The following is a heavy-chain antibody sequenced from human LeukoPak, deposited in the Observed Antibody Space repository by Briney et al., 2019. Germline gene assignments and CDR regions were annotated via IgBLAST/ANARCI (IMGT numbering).Heavy chain of an antibody. Sequence: ESGPTLVNPTAPLTLTCTVSGFSLSTARMGVSWIRQPPGKALEWLAHIFSNDEKSYSTSLKSRLTISKDTSKSQVVLTMTNMDPVDTATYYCARIVRDYDFWSGYFEMGDYWGQGTLVTVSS. D-gene: IGHD3-3*01. CDR2: IFSNDEK. CDR1: GFSLSTARMG. J-gene: IGHJ4*02. CDR3: ARIVRDYDFWSGYFEMGDY. V-gene: IGHV2-26*01.